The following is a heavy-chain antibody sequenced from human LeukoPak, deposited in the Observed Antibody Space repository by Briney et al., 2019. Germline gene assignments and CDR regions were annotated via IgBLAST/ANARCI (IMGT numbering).Heavy chain of an antibody. CDR1: GFTFSSYE. Sequence: GGSLRLSCAASGFTFSSYEMNWVRQAPGKGLEWVANIKQDGSEKYYVDSVKGRFTISRDNAKNSLYLQMNSLRAEDTAVYYCAREYFRGANNWFDPWGQGTLVTVSS. CDR3: AREYFRGANNWFDP. J-gene: IGHJ5*02. CDR2: IKQDGSEK. V-gene: IGHV3-7*01. D-gene: IGHD3-10*01.